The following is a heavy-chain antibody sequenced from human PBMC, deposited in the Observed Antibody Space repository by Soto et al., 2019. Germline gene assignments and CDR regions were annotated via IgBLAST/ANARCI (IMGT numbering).Heavy chain of an antibody. D-gene: IGHD3-3*02. CDR2: IFYLGSS. V-gene: IGHV4-39*01. Sequence: SETLSLTCTVSGDSIISSDFYWGGVRQPPGKGLEWIGSIFYLGSSYYNPSLKSRVTMSVDTSKNQFSLRLRSVTAADTALYFCARHSLALRKNNWFDPWGQGIMVTVSS. CDR3: ARHSLALRKNNWFDP. CDR1: GDSIISSDFY. J-gene: IGHJ5*02.